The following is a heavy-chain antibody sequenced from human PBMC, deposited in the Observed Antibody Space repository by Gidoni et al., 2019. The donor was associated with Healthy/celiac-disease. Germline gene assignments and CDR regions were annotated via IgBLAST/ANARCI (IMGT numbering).Heavy chain of an antibody. J-gene: IGHJ4*02. D-gene: IGHD6-19*01. CDR3: AKDRGGSGWYPHFDY. CDR1: GFTFDDYA. V-gene: IGHV3-9*01. CDR2: ISGNSGSI. Sequence: EVQLVESGGVLVQPGQSLRISCADYGFTFDDYARHWVRQAPGKGLEWVSGISGNSGSIGDADSVKGRFTISRDNAKNSLYLQMNSLRAEDTALYYCAKDRGGSGWYPHFDYWGQGTLVTVSS.